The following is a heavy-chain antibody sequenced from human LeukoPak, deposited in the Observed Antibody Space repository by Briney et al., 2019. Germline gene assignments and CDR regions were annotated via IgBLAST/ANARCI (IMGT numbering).Heavy chain of an antibody. CDR2: IYYSGST. V-gene: IGHV4-61*01. Sequence: PSETLSLTCTVSGGSISSSSYYWSWIRQPPGKGLEWIGYIYYSGSTNYNPSLKSRVTISVDTSKNQFSLKLSSVTAADTAVYYCARGGAYYYESNFIENWFDPWGQGTLVTVSS. CDR1: GGSISSSSYY. CDR3: ARGGAYYYESNFIENWFDP. D-gene: IGHD3-22*01. J-gene: IGHJ5*02.